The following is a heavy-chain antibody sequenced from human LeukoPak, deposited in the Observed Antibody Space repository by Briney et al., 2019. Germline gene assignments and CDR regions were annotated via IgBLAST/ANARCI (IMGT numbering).Heavy chain of an antibody. Sequence: PGGSLRLSCAASGFTFSSYAMSWVRQAPGKGLEWVSAISGSGGSTYYADSVKGRFTISRDNSKNTLYLQMNSLRAEDTAVYHCAKAIYDSSGYYSGAFDYWGQGTLVTVSS. CDR3: AKAIYDSSGYYSGAFDY. CDR2: ISGSGGST. J-gene: IGHJ4*02. CDR1: GFTFSSYA. D-gene: IGHD3-22*01. V-gene: IGHV3-23*01.